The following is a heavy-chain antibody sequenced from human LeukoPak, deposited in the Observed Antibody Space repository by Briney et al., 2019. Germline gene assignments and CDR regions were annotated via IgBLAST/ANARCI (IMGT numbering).Heavy chain of an antibody. V-gene: IGHV4-59*01. CDR3: ARERIAAAGTPWFDP. Sequence: PSETLSLTCTVSGGSISSYYWSWIRQPPGKGLEWIGYIYYSGSTNYNPSLKSRVTISVDTSKNQFSLKLSSVTAADTAVYYCARERIAAAGTPWFDPWGQGTLVTVSS. CDR2: IYYSGST. D-gene: IGHD6-13*01. J-gene: IGHJ5*02. CDR1: GGSISSYY.